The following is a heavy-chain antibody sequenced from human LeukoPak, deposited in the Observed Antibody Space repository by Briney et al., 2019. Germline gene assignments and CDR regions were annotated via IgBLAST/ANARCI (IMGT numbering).Heavy chain of an antibody. D-gene: IGHD3-16*02. CDR2: ISYDGIDS. J-gene: IGHJ3*01. CDR3: ARDRYTKNYFDALDL. V-gene: IGHV3-30*04. CDR1: GFNFNNYP. Sequence: PGGSLRLSCAASGFNFNNYPTHWVRQVPGRGPQWVALISYDGIDSYIADSVKGRFSISRDNSKNTLFLQMNSLRPEDTAVYYCARDRYTKNYFDALDLWGQGSTVTVSS.